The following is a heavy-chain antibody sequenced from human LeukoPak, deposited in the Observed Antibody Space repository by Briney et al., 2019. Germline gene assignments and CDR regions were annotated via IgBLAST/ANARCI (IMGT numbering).Heavy chain of an antibody. CDR3: ARLGQGLPPSYYFGMDV. Sequence: RPGGSLRLSCAASGFTVSSNYMSWVRQAPGKGLEWVSVIYSGDSTYYADSVKGRFTISRDNSKNTVYLQMNTLRAEDTAVYYCARLGQGLPPSYYFGMDVWGQGTTVTV. CDR2: IYSGDST. CDR1: GFTVSSNY. J-gene: IGHJ6*02. V-gene: IGHV3-66*01. D-gene: IGHD6-19*01.